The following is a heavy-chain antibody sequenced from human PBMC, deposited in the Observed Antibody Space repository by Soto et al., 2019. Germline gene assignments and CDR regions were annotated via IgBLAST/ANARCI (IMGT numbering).Heavy chain of an antibody. Sequence: QVQLVQSGAEVKKPESSVKVSCKASGGIFNSFAISWVRQAPGQGLEWMGGILPVFGTPSNSPNFQGRITITAERSTTTAYMELSSLRFEDTAVYYCARSAAAGLKGGLDVWGQGTRVTGSS. CDR3: ARSAAAGLKGGLDV. D-gene: IGHD6-13*01. CDR2: ILPVFGTP. V-gene: IGHV1-69*06. J-gene: IGHJ6*02. CDR1: GGIFNSFA.